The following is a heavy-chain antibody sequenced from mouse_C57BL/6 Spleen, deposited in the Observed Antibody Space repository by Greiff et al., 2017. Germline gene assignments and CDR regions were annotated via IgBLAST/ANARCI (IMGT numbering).Heavy chain of an antibody. CDR2: INPNNGGT. Sequence: VHVKQSGPELVKPGASVKIPCKASGYTFTDYNMDWVKQSHGKSLEWIGDINPNNGGTIYNQKFKGKATLTVDKSSSTAYMELRSLTSEDTAVYYCARSSSFFDYWGQGTTLTVSS. J-gene: IGHJ2*01. V-gene: IGHV1-18*01. CDR3: ARSSSFFDY. D-gene: IGHD6-1*01. CDR1: GYTFTDYN.